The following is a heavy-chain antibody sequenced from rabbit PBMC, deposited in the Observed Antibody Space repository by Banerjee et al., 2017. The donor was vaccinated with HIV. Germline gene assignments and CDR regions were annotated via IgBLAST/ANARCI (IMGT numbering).Heavy chain of an antibody. D-gene: IGHD6-1*01. CDR1: GIDFSSYG. CDR2: INPDYGST. Sequence: QLVESGGGLVTLGGSLKLSCKASGIDFSSYGISWVRQAPGKGLEWIAYINPDYGSTDYASWVEGRFTTSLDNAQNSVDLQMNSLTAADTATYFCAREAGVAVYGYAGGYDLWGPGTLVPVS. V-gene: IGHV1S7*01. J-gene: IGHJ4*01. CDR3: AREAGVAVYGYAGGYDL.